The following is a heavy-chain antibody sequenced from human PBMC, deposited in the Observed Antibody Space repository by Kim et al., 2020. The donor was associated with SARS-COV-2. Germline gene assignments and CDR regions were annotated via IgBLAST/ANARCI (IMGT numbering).Heavy chain of an antibody. V-gene: IGHV4-39*01. Sequence: SETLSLTCSVSGGSISSGSYYWGWIRQPPGKGLEWIGSIYYSGSTSYNPSLESRVIISVETSKNQFSLKVSSVTAADTAVYYCARHPPTIMDFSFQHWGQGTLVTVSS. CDR3: ARHPPTIMDFSFQH. CDR2: IYYSGST. J-gene: IGHJ1*01. CDR1: GGSISSGSYY. D-gene: IGHD1-1*01.